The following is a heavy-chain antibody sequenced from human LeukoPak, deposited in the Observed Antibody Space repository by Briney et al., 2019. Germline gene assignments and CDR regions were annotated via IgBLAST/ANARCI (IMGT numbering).Heavy chain of an antibody. J-gene: IGHJ4*02. CDR3: TQGGYWLYY. D-gene: IGHD2-8*02. CDR2: IKSRNNGGTT. Sequence: GGSLRLSCEASGLTVNDVWMNWVRQIPGKGLDWVGRIKSRNNGGTTDYGASVKGRFVISRDDSQNTLYLQMNSLRVEDTAIYYCTQGGYWLYYWGQGTLVTVSS. V-gene: IGHV3-15*07. CDR1: GLTVNDVW.